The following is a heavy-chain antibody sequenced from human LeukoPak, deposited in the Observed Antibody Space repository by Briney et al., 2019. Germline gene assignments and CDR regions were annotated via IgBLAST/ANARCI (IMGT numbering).Heavy chain of an antibody. CDR2: IIPIFGTA. CDR3: ASPPEDIVGGAFDY. D-gene: IGHD2-15*01. J-gene: IGHJ4*02. Sequence: ASVKVSCKASGGTFSSYAISWVRQAPGQGLKWMGGIIPIFGTANYAQKFQGRVTITADKSTSTAYMELSSLRSEDTAVYYCASPPEDIVGGAFDYWGQGTLVTVSS. V-gene: IGHV1-69*06. CDR1: GGTFSSYA.